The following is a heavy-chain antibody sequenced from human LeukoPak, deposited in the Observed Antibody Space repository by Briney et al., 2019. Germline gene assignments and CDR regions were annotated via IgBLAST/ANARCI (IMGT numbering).Heavy chain of an antibody. Sequence: ASVKVSCKAAAYTSTSYYINWVRHPTGEGLEWMGWINPNSGNTSYAQKFQGRVTMTRNTTVSTAYMELSSLRSEDTAVYYCARGSSNCPFDYWGQGTLVTVSS. V-gene: IGHV1-8*01. J-gene: IGHJ4*02. D-gene: IGHD4-11*01. CDR2: INPNSGNT. CDR1: AYTSTSYY. CDR3: ARGSSNCPFDY.